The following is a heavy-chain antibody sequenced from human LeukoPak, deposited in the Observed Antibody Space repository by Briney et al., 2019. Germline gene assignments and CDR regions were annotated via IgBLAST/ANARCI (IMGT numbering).Heavy chain of an antibody. J-gene: IGHJ4*02. Sequence: PSETLSLTCTVSGGSISSSSYYWGWIRQPPGKGLEWIGSIYYSGSTYYNPSLKSRVTISVDTSKNQFSLKLSSVTAADTAVYYCARHWNYGSGPQYYFDYWGQGTLVTVSS. V-gene: IGHV4-39*01. CDR3: ARHWNYGSGPQYYFDY. D-gene: IGHD3-10*01. CDR1: GGSISSSSYY. CDR2: IYYSGST.